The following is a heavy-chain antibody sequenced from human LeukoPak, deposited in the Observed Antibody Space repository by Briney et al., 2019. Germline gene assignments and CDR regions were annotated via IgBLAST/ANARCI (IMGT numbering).Heavy chain of an antibody. J-gene: IGHJ6*03. Sequence: SETLSLTCTVSDGSISSYYWSWIRQPPGKGLEWIGYIYYSGSTNYNPSLKSRVTISVDTSKNQFSLKLSSVTAADTAVYYCARDLLSAAGTGNYYMDVWGKGTTVTVSS. V-gene: IGHV4-59*01. CDR1: DGSISSYY. CDR3: ARDLLSAAGTGNYYMDV. CDR2: IYYSGST. D-gene: IGHD6-13*01.